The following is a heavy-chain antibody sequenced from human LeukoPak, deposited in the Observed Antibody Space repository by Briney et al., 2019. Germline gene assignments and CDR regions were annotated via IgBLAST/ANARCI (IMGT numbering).Heavy chain of an antibody. CDR1: GGTFSSYA. CDR2: INPNSGGT. J-gene: IGHJ3*02. Sequence: ASVKVSCKASGGTFSSYAISWVRQAPGQGLEWMGRINPNSGGTNYAQKFQGRVTMTRDTSISTAYMELSRLRSDDTAVYYCARLRVAAPHQYDAFDIWGQGTMVTVSS. D-gene: IGHD2-15*01. CDR3: ARLRVAAPHQYDAFDI. V-gene: IGHV1-2*06.